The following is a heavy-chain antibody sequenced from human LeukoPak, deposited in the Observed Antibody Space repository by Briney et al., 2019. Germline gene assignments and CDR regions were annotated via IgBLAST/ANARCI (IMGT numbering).Heavy chain of an antibody. V-gene: IGHV4-59*08. CDR2: IYSGST. CDR3: ARQVVVTAIRARYFDS. J-gene: IGHJ4*02. D-gene: IGHD2-21*02. Sequence: PSETLSLTCAVSGGSISSYYWSWIRQPPGKGLEWIGYIYSGSTNYNPSLKSRVTISVDTSKNQFSLRLSSVTAADTAVYYCARQVVVTAIRARYFDSWGQGTLVTVSS. CDR1: GGSISSYY.